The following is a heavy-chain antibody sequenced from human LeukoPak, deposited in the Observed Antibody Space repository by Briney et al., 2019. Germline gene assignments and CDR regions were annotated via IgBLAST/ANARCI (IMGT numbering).Heavy chain of an antibody. Sequence: GGSLRLSCAASGNYWMHWVRQVPGKGLVWVSHINSDGSWTSYADSVESRFTISRDNAKNSLYLQMSSLRAEDTAVYYCARDPARRFDYWGQGTLVTVSS. CDR2: INSDGSWT. J-gene: IGHJ4*02. CDR3: ARDPARRFDY. D-gene: IGHD1-1*01. V-gene: IGHV3-74*01. CDR1: GNYW.